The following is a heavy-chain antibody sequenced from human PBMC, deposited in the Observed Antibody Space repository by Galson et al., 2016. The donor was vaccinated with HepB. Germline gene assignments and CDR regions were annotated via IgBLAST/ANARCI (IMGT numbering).Heavy chain of an antibody. CDR3: ARDVLYCGRTSCYLDV. CDR2: IWYDGTNK. Sequence: SLRLSCAASGFTFSSYGMHWVRQAPGKGLEWVTIIWYDGTNKYYADSVKGRFTISRDNSKNTLYLQMNSLRIEDTAVYYCARDVLYCGRTSCYLDVWGQGTTVTVSS. CDR1: GFTFSSYG. V-gene: IGHV3-33*01. D-gene: IGHD2-2*01. J-gene: IGHJ6*02.